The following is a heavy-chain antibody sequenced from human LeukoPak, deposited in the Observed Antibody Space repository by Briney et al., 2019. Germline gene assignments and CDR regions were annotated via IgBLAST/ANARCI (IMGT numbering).Heavy chain of an antibody. D-gene: IGHD1-14*01. CDR2: ISSSGSTI. Sequence: GSLRLSCAASGFTFSDYYMSWIRQAPGKGLEWVSYISSSGSTIYYADSVKGRFTISRDNAKNSLYLQMNSLRAEDTAVYYCARDIKFFPYYYGMDVWGQGTTVTVSS. CDR1: GFTFSDYY. J-gene: IGHJ6*02. V-gene: IGHV3-11*01. CDR3: ARDIKFFPYYYGMDV.